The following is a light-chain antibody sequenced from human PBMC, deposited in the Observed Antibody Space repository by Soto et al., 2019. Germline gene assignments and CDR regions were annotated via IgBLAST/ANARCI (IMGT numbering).Light chain of an antibody. CDR2: DAS. CDR1: QSVSSY. Sequence: ISLTQSPATLSFSPGERATLSCRASQSVSSYLAWYQQKPGQAPRLLIYDASNRATGIPARFSGSGSGTDFTLTISSLEPEDFAVYYCQQRSNWPPITFGQGTRLEI. V-gene: IGKV3-11*01. J-gene: IGKJ5*01. CDR3: QQRSNWPPIT.